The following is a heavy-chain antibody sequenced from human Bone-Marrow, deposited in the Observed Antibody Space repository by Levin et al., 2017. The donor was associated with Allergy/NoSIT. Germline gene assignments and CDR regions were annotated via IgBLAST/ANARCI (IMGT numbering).Heavy chain of an antibody. CDR2: ISGSATDT. CDR1: GFTFGSYA. D-gene: IGHD6-13*01. CDR3: AKTRDSSWYGLFDY. J-gene: IGHJ4*02. Sequence: PGGSLRLSCAASGFTFGSYAMTWVRQAPGKGLQWVATISGSATDTYYADPVKGRFTISRDNSKNTLYLQMNGLRAEDTAIYYCAKTRDSSWYGLFDYWGQGTLVTVSS. V-gene: IGHV3-23*01.